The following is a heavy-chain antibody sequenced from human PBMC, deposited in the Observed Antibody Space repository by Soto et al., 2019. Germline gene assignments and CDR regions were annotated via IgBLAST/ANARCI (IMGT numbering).Heavy chain of an antibody. CDR3: ASGALGYCSGGSCYSFFGWFDP. J-gene: IGHJ5*02. Sequence: SVKVSCKASGGTFSSYAISWVRQAPGQGLEWMGGIIPIFGTANYAQKFQGRVTITADESTSTAYMELSSLGSEDTAVYYCASGALGYCSGGSCYSFFGWFDPWGQGTLVTVSS. CDR2: IIPIFGTA. D-gene: IGHD2-15*01. CDR1: GGTFSSYA. V-gene: IGHV1-69*13.